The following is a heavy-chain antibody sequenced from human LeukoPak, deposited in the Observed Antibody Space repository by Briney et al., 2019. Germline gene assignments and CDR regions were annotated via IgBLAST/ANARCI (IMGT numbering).Heavy chain of an antibody. CDR1: GFTFSSHW. CDR2: INSDGSSI. D-gene: IGHD3-22*01. Sequence: AGGSLRLSCAASGFTFSSHWMHWVRQAPGKGLVWVSRINSDGSSISYADSVKGRFTISRDNAKNTLYLQMNSLRAEDTAVYYCARDQGGRYYDSSGYSIDYWGQGTLVTVSS. V-gene: IGHV3-74*01. CDR3: ARDQGGRYYDSSGYSIDY. J-gene: IGHJ4*02.